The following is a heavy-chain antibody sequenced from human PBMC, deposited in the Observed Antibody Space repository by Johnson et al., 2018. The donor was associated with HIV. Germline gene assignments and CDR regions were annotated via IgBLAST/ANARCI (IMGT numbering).Heavy chain of an antibody. J-gene: IGHJ3*02. Sequence: VQLVESGGGLVQPGRSLRLSCAASGFTFDDYAMNWVRQVPGKGLEWVSVISGSGGSTYYADSVKGRFTISRDNSKNTLYLQMNSLRAEDTAVYYCATRQGLTMIVDAFDIWGQGTMVTVSS. CDR2: ISGSGGST. D-gene: IGHD3-22*01. CDR3: ATRQGLTMIVDAFDI. CDR1: GFTFDDYA. V-gene: IGHV3-23*04.